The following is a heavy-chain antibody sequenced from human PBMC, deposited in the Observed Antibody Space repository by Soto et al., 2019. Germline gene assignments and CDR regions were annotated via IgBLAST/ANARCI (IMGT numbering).Heavy chain of an antibody. V-gene: IGHV4-34*01. D-gene: IGHD3-22*01. J-gene: IGHJ4*02. CDR2: INHSGST. CDR1: GGSFSGYY. CDR3: ARVNSYYDSSGYYYRY. Sequence: SETLSLTCAVYGGSFSGYYWSWIRQPPGKGLEWIGEINHSGSTNYNPSLKSRVTISVDTSKNQFSLKLCSVTAADTAVYYCARVNSYYDSSGYYYRYWGQGTLVTVSS.